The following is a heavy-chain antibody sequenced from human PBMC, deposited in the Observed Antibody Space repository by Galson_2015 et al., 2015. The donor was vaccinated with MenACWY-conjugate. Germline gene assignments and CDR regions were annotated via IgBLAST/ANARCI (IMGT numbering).Heavy chain of an antibody. CDR1: GGSISSYY. V-gene: IGHV4-59*08. CDR3: ARRHCSSGSCFFYY. D-gene: IGHD2-15*01. CDR2: IYYSGTT. Sequence: LSLTCTVSGGSISSYYLSWIRQPPGKGLEWIGYIYYSGTTKYNPSLKSRVTISADTSKTQFSLRLNSVTAADAAVYYCARRHCSSGSCFFYYWGQGSLVTVSS. J-gene: IGHJ4*02.